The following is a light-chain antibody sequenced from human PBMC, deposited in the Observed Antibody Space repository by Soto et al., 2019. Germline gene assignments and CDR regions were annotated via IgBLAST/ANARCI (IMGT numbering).Light chain of an antibody. V-gene: IGKV3-15*01. CDR3: LQYNSWPRT. CDR1: QSVSRN. J-gene: IGKJ1*01. Sequence: EIVLTQSPATMSLSPGERATLSCRTSQSVSRNLAWYQQKPGQAPRLLIFSASTRATGIPARFSGSGSGTEFTLTISSLQSEDFAVYYCLQYNSWPRTFGQGTKVEIK. CDR2: SAS.